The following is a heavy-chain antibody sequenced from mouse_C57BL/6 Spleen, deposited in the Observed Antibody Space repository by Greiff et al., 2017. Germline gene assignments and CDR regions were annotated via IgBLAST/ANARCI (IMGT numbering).Heavy chain of an antibody. CDR3: ANDYEDAY. J-gene: IGHJ3*01. CDR1: GYTFTSYW. V-gene: IGHV1-7*01. D-gene: IGHD2-4*01. CDR2: INPSSGYT. Sequence: VQLQQSGAELAKPGASVKLSCKASGYTFTSYWMHWVKQRPGQGLEWIGYINPSSGYTKYNQKFKDKATVTADKSSSTAYMQLSRLTYEDAAVYYCANDYEDAYWGQGTLVTVSA.